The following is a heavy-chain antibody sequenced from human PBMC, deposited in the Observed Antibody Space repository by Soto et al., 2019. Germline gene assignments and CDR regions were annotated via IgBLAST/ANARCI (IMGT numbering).Heavy chain of an antibody. V-gene: IGHV5-51*01. Sequence: GESLKISCKGSGYSFTSYWIGWVRQMPGKGLEWMGIIYPGDSDTRYSPSFQGQVPIPADKSISTAYLQWSSLKASDTAMYYCARVSSWSQYKYYYYYYYMDVWGKGTTVTVSS. CDR1: GYSFTSYW. J-gene: IGHJ6*03. CDR3: ARVSSWSQYKYYYYYYYMDV. CDR2: IYPGDSDT. D-gene: IGHD6-13*01.